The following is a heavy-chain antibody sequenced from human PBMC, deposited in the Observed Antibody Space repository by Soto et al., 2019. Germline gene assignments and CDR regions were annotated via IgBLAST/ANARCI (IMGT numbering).Heavy chain of an antibody. CDR3: ARGEQYSGRIFDY. J-gene: IGHJ4*02. CDR2: TYYRSKWYN. D-gene: IGHD1-26*01. V-gene: IGHV6-1*01. CDR1: GDSVSSNSAA. Sequence: QVPLQQSGPGLVKPSQTLSVTCGISGDSVSSNSAAWNWLRQSPSRGLEWLGRTYYRSKWYNDYAVSVESRIIINPDTSKNHFSLQLNFVTPEDTAVYFCARGEQYSGRIFDYWGQGTLVTVSS.